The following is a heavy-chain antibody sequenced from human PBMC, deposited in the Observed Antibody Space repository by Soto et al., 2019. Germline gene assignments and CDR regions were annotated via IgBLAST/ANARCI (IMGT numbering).Heavy chain of an antibody. Sequence: SETLSLTCTVSGGSISGYYWSWIRQPPGKGLEWIGYIYYRGNTQYSPSLKSRVTMSVDTSKNHFSLKLISVTTADTAVYFCAREGNLGSWIQPLESWGQGTLVTVSS. V-gene: IGHV4-59*01. J-gene: IGHJ4*02. CDR1: GGSISGYY. CDR3: AREGNLGSWIQPLES. CDR2: IYYRGNT. D-gene: IGHD6-13*01.